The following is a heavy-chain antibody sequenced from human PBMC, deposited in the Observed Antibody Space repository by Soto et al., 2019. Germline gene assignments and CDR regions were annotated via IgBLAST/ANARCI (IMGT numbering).Heavy chain of an antibody. Sequence: GGSLRLSCAASGFTFSSYSMNWVRQAPGKGLEWVSSISSSSSYIYYADSVKGRFTISRDNAKNSLYLQMNSLRAEDTAVYYCAREGVAVDAFDIWGQGTMVTVSS. D-gene: IGHD2-15*01. CDR3: AREGVAVDAFDI. V-gene: IGHV3-21*01. CDR2: ISSSSSYI. CDR1: GFTFSSYS. J-gene: IGHJ3*02.